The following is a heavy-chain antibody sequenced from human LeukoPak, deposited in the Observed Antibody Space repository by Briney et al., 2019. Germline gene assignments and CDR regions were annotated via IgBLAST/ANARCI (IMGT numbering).Heavy chain of an antibody. D-gene: IGHD2-2*01. CDR2: MNPNSLNT. Sequence: ASVKVSCKASGYTFTSYGISWVRQAPGQGLEWMGWMNPNSLNTGYAQRFQGRITLTRNTSIGTAYMELRSLRSEDTAVYFCARGTALSGTSDYLDSWGQGTLVTVSS. V-gene: IGHV1-8*02. CDR1: GYTFTSYG. J-gene: IGHJ4*02. CDR3: ARGTALSGTSDYLDS.